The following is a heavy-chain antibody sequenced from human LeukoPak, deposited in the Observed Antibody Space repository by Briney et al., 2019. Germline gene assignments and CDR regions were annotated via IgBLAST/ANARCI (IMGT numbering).Heavy chain of an antibody. J-gene: IGHJ4*02. D-gene: IGHD6-19*01. Sequence: ASVKVSCKASGGTFSSYAISWVRQAPGQGLEWMGRIIPILGIANYAQKFQGRVTITADKSTSTAYMELRSLRSDDTAVYYCAREFGIAVAGTQVTPFDYWGQGTLVTVSS. CDR3: AREFGIAVAGTQVTPFDY. CDR2: IIPILGIA. CDR1: GGTFSSYA. V-gene: IGHV1-69*04.